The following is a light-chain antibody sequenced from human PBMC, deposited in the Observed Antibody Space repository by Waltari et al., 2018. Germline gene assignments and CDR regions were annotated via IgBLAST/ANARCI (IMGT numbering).Light chain of an antibody. V-gene: IGLV4-69*01. J-gene: IGLJ3*02. Sequence: QLVLTQSPSASASLGASVKLTCTLSSGHGSNVIAWHQQQPEKGPRFLMKVNSDGSQSKGDKIPDRFSGSSSGAEHYLTISSLQSEDEADYYCQTGGHGTWVFGGGTKLTVL. CDR3: QTGGHGTWV. CDR2: VNSDGSQ. CDR1: SGHGSNV.